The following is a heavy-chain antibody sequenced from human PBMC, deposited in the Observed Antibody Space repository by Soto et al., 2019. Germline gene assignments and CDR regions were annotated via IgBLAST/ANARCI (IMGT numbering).Heavy chain of an antibody. V-gene: IGHV4-4*02. CDR3: ARGGPYCSSTSCYSDWFDP. Sequence: QVQLQESGPGLVKPSGTLSLTCAVSGGSISSSNWWSWVRQPPGKGLEWIGEIYHSGSTNYNPSRRSRVTQSVDKSKNQFSLKLSSVTAADTAVYYCARGGPYCSSTSCYSDWFDPWGQGTLVTVSS. CDR1: GGSISSSNW. D-gene: IGHD2-2*02. J-gene: IGHJ5*02. CDR2: IYHSGST.